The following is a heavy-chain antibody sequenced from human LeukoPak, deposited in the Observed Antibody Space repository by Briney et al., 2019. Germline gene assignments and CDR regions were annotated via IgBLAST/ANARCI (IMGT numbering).Heavy chain of an antibody. CDR3: ARAYGDDAFDI. Sequence: GGSLRLSCAASGFTFSSYSMNWVRQAPGRGLEWVSSISSSSSYIYYADSVKGRFTISRDNAKNSLYPQMNSLRAEDTAVYYCARAYGDDAFDIWGQGTMVTVSS. CDR2: ISSSSSYI. D-gene: IGHD4-17*01. CDR1: GFTFSSYS. V-gene: IGHV3-21*01. J-gene: IGHJ3*02.